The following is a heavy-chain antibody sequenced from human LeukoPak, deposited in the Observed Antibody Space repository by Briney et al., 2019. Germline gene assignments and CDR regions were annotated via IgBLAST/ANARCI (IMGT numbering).Heavy chain of an antibody. CDR2: IYYSGST. CDR1: GGSFSGYY. D-gene: IGHD3-10*01. Sequence: SETLSLTCAVYGGSFSGYYWSWIRQPPGKGLEWIGNIYYSGSTYYNPSLKSRVTISVDTSKNQFSLSLSSVTAADTAVYYCARSERLTMVRGVTSFDYWGQGTLVTVSS. J-gene: IGHJ4*02. CDR3: ARSERLTMVRGVTSFDY. V-gene: IGHV4-34*01.